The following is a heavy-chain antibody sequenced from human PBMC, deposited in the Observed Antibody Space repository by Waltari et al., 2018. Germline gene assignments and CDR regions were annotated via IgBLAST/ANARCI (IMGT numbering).Heavy chain of an antibody. CDR2: INSDGSST. D-gene: IGHD6-6*01. J-gene: IGHJ5*02. Sequence: DVQLVDSGGGLVQLGGPLRLSCATSDFTFSNYWMHWVRQVPGKGLVWVSRINSDGSSTTYADSVKGRFSISRDSASSTLYLQMNSLRAEDTAVYYCVAATPSSDHWGQGTLVTVSS. V-gene: IGHV3-74*01. CDR1: DFTFSNYW. CDR3: VAATPSSDH.